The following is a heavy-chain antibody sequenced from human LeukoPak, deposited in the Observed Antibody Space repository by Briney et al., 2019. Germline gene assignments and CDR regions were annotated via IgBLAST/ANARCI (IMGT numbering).Heavy chain of an antibody. Sequence: SETLSLTCTVSGGSISSGSYYWSWIRQPAGKGLEWIGRIYTSGSTNYNPSLKSRVTISVDTSKNQFSLKLSSVTAADTAVYYCARGSVAGTEEDYFDYWGQGTLVTVSS. CDR2: IYTSGST. D-gene: IGHD6-19*01. J-gene: IGHJ4*02. CDR1: GGSISSGSYY. V-gene: IGHV4-61*02. CDR3: ARGSVAGTEEDYFDY.